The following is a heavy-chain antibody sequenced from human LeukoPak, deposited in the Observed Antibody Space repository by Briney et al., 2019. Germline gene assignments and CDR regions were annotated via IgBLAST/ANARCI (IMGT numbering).Heavy chain of an antibody. D-gene: IGHD4-17*01. CDR1: GFTFSSYW. CDR3: ARAHLPYGTPVTTSYFDP. Sequence: GGSLRLSCAASGFTFSSYWMHWVRQAPGKGLVWVSRINTDGITTTYADSVKGRFTISRDNTKNTLSLQMNSLRVEDTAVYYCARAHLPYGTPVTTSYFDPWGQGTLVTVSS. J-gene: IGHJ5*02. V-gene: IGHV3-74*03. CDR2: INTDGITT.